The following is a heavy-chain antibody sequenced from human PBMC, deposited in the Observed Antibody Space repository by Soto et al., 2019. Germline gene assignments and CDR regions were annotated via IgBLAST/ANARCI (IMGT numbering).Heavy chain of an antibody. D-gene: IGHD3-22*01. CDR1: GGTFSSYA. CDR2: IIPIFGTA. Sequence: ASVKVSCKASGGTFSSYAISWVRQAPGQGLEWMGGIIPIFGTANYAQKFQGRVTITADESTSTAYMELSSLRSEDTAVYYCARDYYDSSGYSRGHDAFDIWGQGTMVTVSS. CDR3: ARDYYDSSGYSRGHDAFDI. J-gene: IGHJ3*02. V-gene: IGHV1-69*13.